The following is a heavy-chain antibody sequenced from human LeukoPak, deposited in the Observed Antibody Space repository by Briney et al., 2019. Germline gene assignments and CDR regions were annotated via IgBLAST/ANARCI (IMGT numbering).Heavy chain of an antibody. Sequence: ASVRVSCKASGYTFTSYGISWVRQAPGQGLEWMGWTSAYNGNTNYAQKLQGRVTMTTDTSTSTAYMELRSLRSDDTAVYYCARLQLGDYFDYWGQGTLVTVSS. CDR1: GYTFTSYG. V-gene: IGHV1-18*01. D-gene: IGHD3-16*01. CDR3: ARLQLGDYFDY. CDR2: TSAYNGNT. J-gene: IGHJ4*02.